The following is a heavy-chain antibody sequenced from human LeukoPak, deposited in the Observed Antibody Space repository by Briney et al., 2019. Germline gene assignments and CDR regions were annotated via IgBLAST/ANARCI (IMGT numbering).Heavy chain of an antibody. V-gene: IGHV4-39*07. Sequence: SETLSLTCTVSGGSISSGSNYWGWIRQPPGKGLEWIGTIYYSGSTYYNPSLKSRVSISVDTSKDQFSLKLSSVTAADTAVYYCARATIFALFDIWGQGTMVTVSS. CDR1: GGSISSGSNY. CDR3: ARATIFALFDI. J-gene: IGHJ3*02. D-gene: IGHD3-3*01. CDR2: IYYSGST.